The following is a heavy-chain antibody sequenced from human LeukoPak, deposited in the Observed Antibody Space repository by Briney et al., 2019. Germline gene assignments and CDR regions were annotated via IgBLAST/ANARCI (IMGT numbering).Heavy chain of an antibody. CDR1: GGSISSSGYY. V-gene: IGHV4-39*07. CDR3: ARVSLVRGAPDYYFDY. J-gene: IGHJ4*02. CDR2: IDYSGST. D-gene: IGHD3-10*01. Sequence: PSETPSLTCTVSGGSISSSGYYWGWIRQPPGKGLEWIGSIDYSGSTFYSPSLKGRLTISVDTSKNQFSLKLSSVTAADTAVYYCARVSLVRGAPDYYFDYWGQGTLVTVSS.